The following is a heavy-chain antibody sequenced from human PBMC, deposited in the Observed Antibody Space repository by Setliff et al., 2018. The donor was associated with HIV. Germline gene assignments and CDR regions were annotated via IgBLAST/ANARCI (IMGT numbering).Heavy chain of an antibody. CDR3: ARLGDSGYDFRGYFDY. Sequence: PSETLSLTCTVSGGSVSDTSYYWGWIRQPPGKGLEWLANVYYSGGTYYNTSLNSRVTISVDTSRNQFSLKLTSVTAADTALYFCARLGDSGYDFRGYFDYWGQGKLVTVSS. CDR2: VYYSGGT. V-gene: IGHV4-39*01. J-gene: IGHJ4*02. D-gene: IGHD5-12*01. CDR1: GGSVSDTSYY.